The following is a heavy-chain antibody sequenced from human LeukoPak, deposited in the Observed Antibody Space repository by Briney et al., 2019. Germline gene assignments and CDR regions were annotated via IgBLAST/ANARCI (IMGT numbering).Heavy chain of an antibody. V-gene: IGHV1-69*13. CDR2: IIPIFGTA. CDR1: GGTFSSYA. J-gene: IGHJ3*02. Sequence: GASVKVSCKASGGTFSSYAISWVRQAPGQGLEWMGGIIPIFGTANYAQKFQGRVTITADESTSTAYMELSSLRSEDTAVYYCARVLAVAGTDAFDIWGQGTMVTVSS. CDR3: ARVLAVAGTDAFDI. D-gene: IGHD6-19*01.